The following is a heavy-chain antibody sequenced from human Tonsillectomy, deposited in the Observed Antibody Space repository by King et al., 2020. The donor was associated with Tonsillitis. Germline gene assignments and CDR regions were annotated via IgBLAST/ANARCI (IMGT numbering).Heavy chain of an antibody. D-gene: IGHD4-11*01. CDR3: ARGPPGYSNYVGWFDP. Sequence: VQLQQWGAGLLKPSETLSLTCAVYGGSLSDYYWSWIRQPPGKGLEWIGEINDSGTTIYNPSLKSRVTMSEDTSKNQISLKLTSVTAADTAQYYCARGPPGYSNYVGWFDPWGQGTLVTVSS. CDR2: INDSGTT. CDR1: GGSLSDYY. V-gene: IGHV4-34*01. J-gene: IGHJ5*02.